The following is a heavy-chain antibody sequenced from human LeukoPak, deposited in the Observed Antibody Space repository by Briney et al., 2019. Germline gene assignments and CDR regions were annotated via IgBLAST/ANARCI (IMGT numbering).Heavy chain of an antibody. J-gene: IGHJ4*02. CDR1: GFTFSTFW. CDR2: IKEDGSEK. CDR3: ARGGTFVSDY. V-gene: IGHV3-7*01. Sequence: GSLRLSCAASGFTFSTFWMSWVRQAPGKGLEWVANIKEDGSEKYYVDFMKGRFTVSRDNAKNSLYLQMDSLRAEDTAVYYCARGGTFVSDYWGQGTLVTVSS. D-gene: IGHD1-1*01.